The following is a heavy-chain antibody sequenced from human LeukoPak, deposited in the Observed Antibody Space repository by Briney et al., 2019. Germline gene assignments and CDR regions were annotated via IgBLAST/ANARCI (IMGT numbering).Heavy chain of an antibody. CDR2: ISAYNGNT. CDR1: GYTFTGYY. Sequence: GASVKVSCKASGYTFTGYYMHWVRQAPGQGLEWMGWISAYNGNTNYAQKLQGRVTMTTDTSTSTAYMELRSLRSDDTAVYYCARGSVAGHMGFDYWGQGTLVTVSS. V-gene: IGHV1-18*04. D-gene: IGHD6-19*01. CDR3: ARGSVAGHMGFDY. J-gene: IGHJ4*02.